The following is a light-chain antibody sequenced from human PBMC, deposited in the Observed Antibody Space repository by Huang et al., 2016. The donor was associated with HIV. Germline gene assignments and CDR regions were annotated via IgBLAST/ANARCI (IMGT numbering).Light chain of an antibody. J-gene: IGKJ4*01. CDR3: QQYGTSPLT. Sequence: EIVLTQSPGTLSLSPGERANLSCRASQSVSSSYLAWYHQKPGQAPRLLIYGASSRATGIPDRFSGSGSGTDFTLTISRLEPEDVAVYYCQQYGTSPLTFGGGTKVEIK. V-gene: IGKV3-20*01. CDR2: GAS. CDR1: QSVSSSY.